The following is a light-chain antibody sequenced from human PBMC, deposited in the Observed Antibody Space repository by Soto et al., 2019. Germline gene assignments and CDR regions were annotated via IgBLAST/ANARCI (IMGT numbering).Light chain of an antibody. V-gene: IGLV7-46*01. J-gene: IGLJ1*01. Sequence: QSVVTQEPSLTVSPGGTVTLTCGSSTGAVTSGHYRYWFQQKTGQAHRTLMYDTSSKHSWTPARFSGSLVGGKAALTLSGAHPEDEEEYYCCHSYSGARGVFGTGTKLTVL. CDR3: CHSYSGARGV. CDR1: TGAVTSGHY. CDR2: DTS.